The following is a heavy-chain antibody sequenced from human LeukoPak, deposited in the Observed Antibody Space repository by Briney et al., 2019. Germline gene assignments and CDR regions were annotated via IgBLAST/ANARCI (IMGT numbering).Heavy chain of an antibody. D-gene: IGHD4-17*01. CDR3: ARVAVTTLDLDY. Sequence: PETLSLTCTVSGGSISSYYWSWIRQPPGKGLEWIGYIYYSGSTNYNPSLKSRVTISVDTSKNQFSLKLSSVTAADTAVYYCARVAVTTLDLDYWGQGTLVTVSS. CDR2: IYYSGST. V-gene: IGHV4-59*01. J-gene: IGHJ4*02. CDR1: GGSISSYY.